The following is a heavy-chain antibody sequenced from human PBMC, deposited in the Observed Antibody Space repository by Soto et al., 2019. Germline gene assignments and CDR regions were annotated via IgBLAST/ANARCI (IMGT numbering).Heavy chain of an antibody. V-gene: IGHV3-43*01. CDR2: ISWDGGST. D-gene: IGHD3-22*01. CDR1: GFTFDDYT. J-gene: IGHJ1*01. Sequence: PGGSLRLSCAASGFTFDDYTMHWVRQAPGKGLEWVSLISWDGGSTYYADSVKGRFTISRDNSNNSLYLQMNSLRTEDTALYYCAKDKVNYYDSSGSSEYFQHWGQGTLVTVSS. CDR3: AKDKVNYYDSSGSSEYFQH.